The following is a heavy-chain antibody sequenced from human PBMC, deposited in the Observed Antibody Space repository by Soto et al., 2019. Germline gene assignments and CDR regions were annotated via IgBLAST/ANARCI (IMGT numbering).Heavy chain of an antibody. CDR2: IYPGDSDT. D-gene: IGHD4-17*01. Sequence: GESLKISCKGSGYSFTSYWIGWVRQMPGKGLEWMGIIYPGDSDTRYSPSFQGQVTISADKSISTAYLQWSSLKASDTAMYYCARGADYGDPRGCFDYWGQGTLVNVSS. V-gene: IGHV5-51*01. CDR3: ARGADYGDPRGCFDY. CDR1: GYSFTSYW. J-gene: IGHJ4*02.